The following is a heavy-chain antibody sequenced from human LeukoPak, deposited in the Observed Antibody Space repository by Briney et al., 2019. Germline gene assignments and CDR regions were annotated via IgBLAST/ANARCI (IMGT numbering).Heavy chain of an antibody. CDR2: IKQDGSEK. Sequence: GGSLRLSCAASGFTFSSYWMSWVRQAPGKGLEWGANIKQDGSEKYYVDSVKGRFTISRDNAKNSLYLQMNSLRAEDTAVYYCARDLLWYDRYYYGMDVWGQGTTVTVSS. CDR1: GFTFSSYW. D-gene: IGHD6-13*01. J-gene: IGHJ6*02. CDR3: ARDLLWYDRYYYGMDV. V-gene: IGHV3-7*01.